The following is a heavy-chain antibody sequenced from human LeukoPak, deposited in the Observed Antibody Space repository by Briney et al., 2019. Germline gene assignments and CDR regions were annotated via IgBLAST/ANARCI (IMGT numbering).Heavy chain of an antibody. CDR1: GGSISSSSYY. V-gene: IGHV4-39*01. J-gene: IGHJ5*02. CDR2: IYYSGST. Sequence: PSETLSLTCTVSGGSISSSSYYWGWIRQPPGKGLEWIGSIYYSGSTYYNPSLKSRVTISVDTSKNQFSLKLSSVTAADTAVYYCARGWGITMVRGVSNWFDPWGQGTLVTVSS. D-gene: IGHD3-10*01. CDR3: ARGWGITMVRGVSNWFDP.